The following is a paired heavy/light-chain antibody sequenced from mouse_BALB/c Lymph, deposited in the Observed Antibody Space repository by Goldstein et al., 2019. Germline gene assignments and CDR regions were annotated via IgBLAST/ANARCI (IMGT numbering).Light chain of an antibody. V-gene: IGKV3-7*01. J-gene: IGKJ1*01. CDR2: YAS. CDR3: QHSWETPWT. CDR1: QSVGTSNYSY. Sequence: IVLTQSPASLAVSLGQRATISCRASQSVGTSNYSYMHWYQQKPGQPPKLLIKYASNLESGVPARFSGSGSGTDFTLNIHPVEEEDSATYYCQHSWETPWTFGGGSKLEIK.
Heavy chain of an antibody. CDR1: GYTFTSNW. J-gene: IGHJ4*01. Sequence: QVQLQQPGAELVKPGASVKLSCKASGYTFTSNWMHWVKQRPGQGLEWIGEINPSNGRTNNSENFKFKATLTVDKSSSTAYMQLSSLTSEDSAVYFCARYYFALDYWGQGTSVTVS. CDR2: INPSNGRT. CDR3: ARYYFALDY. V-gene: IGHV1S81*02.